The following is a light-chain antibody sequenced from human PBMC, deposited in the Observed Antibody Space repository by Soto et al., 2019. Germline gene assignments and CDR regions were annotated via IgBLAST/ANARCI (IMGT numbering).Light chain of an antibody. CDR1: SSNIGSNT. CDR2: SSN. Sequence: VLTQPPSASGTPGQRVTISCSGSSSNIGSNTVNWYQQLPGTAPKLLIYSSNQRPSGVPDRFSGSKSGTSASLAISGLQSEDEADYFCATGDDSLNGPVFGGGTKVTVL. V-gene: IGLV1-44*01. J-gene: IGLJ3*02. CDR3: ATGDDSLNGPV.